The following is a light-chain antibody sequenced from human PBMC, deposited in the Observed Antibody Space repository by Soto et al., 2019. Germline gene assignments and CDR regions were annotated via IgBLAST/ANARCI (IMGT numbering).Light chain of an antibody. CDR3: SSYAGSNNFEVV. CDR1: SSDAGGYNY. CDR2: EVN. J-gene: IGLJ2*01. V-gene: IGLV2-8*01. Sequence: QYVLTQPPSASGSPGQSVTIYCTGTSSDAGGYNYVSWYQQHPGKAPKLIIYEVNKPPSGVPDRFSGSKSGNTASLTVSGLQAEDEANDYCSSYAGSNNFEVVFGGGTKVTVL.